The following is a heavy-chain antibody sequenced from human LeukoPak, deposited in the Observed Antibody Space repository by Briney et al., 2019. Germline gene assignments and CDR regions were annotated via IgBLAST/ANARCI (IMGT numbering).Heavy chain of an antibody. V-gene: IGHV3-30*03. CDR1: GFILSTYD. D-gene: IGHD3-10*01. CDR3: ARPPPASMIRGVIIPHFDT. J-gene: IGHJ4*02. Sequence: GESLRLSCAASGFILSTYDMHWVRQAPGKGLEWVAVISYDGSHQHYADSVQGRFTISRDTPKNTLYLQMNSLRPEDTAIYYCARPPPASMIRGVIIPHFDTWGQGTLVTVSS. CDR2: ISYDGSHQ.